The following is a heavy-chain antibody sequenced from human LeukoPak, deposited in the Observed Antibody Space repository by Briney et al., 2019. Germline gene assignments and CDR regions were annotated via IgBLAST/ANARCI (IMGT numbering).Heavy chain of an antibody. J-gene: IGHJ4*02. Sequence: ASVKVSCTASGYTFTGYYMHWVRQAPGQGLEWMGWINPNSGGTNYAQKFQGRVTMTRDTSISTAYMELSRLRSDDTAVYYCAREVPGYSSGWYVYWGQGTLVTVSS. CDR3: AREVPGYSSGWYVY. V-gene: IGHV1-2*02. CDR2: INPNSGGT. D-gene: IGHD6-19*01. CDR1: GYTFTGYY.